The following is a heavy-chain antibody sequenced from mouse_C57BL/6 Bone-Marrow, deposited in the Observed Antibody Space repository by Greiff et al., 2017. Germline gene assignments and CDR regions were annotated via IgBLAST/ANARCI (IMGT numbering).Heavy chain of an antibody. J-gene: IGHJ2*01. V-gene: IGHV5-4*01. D-gene: IGHD1-1*01. CDR1: GFTFSSYA. CDR3: ARLSTVVATDY. CDR2: ISDGGSYT. Sequence: EVQLQESGGGLVKPGGSLKLSCAASGFTFSSYAMSWVRQTPEKRLEWVATISDGGSYTYYPDNVKGRFTISRDNAKNNLYLQMSHLKSEDTAMYYCARLSTVVATDYWGQGTTLTVSS.